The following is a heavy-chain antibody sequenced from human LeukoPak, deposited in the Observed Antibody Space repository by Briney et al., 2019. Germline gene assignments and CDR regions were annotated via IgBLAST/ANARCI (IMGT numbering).Heavy chain of an antibody. V-gene: IGHV3-7*01. CDR1: GFTFSTSW. Sequence: GGSLRLSCAASGFTFSTSWMTWVRQAPGKGLEWVATINPDGTQTPSVDSVKGRFTISRDNAKNSLYLQMNSLRVEDTAVYYCARDRAYSTYDYWGQGTLVIVSS. CDR3: ARDRAYSTYDY. D-gene: IGHD3-16*01. CDR2: INPDGTQT. J-gene: IGHJ4*02.